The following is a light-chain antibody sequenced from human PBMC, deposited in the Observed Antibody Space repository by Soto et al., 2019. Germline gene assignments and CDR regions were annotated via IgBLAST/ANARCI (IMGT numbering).Light chain of an antibody. J-gene: IGLJ2*01. V-gene: IGLV3-1*01. CDR3: QAWDNSSLV. CDR1: NLGDKY. CDR2: QDS. Sequence: SYELTQPPSVSVSPGQTASITCSGDNLGDKYACWYQQKPGQSPVLVVYQDSKRPSGIPERVSGSNSGNTATLTISGTQAMDEADYYCQAWDNSSLVFGGGTKLTVL.